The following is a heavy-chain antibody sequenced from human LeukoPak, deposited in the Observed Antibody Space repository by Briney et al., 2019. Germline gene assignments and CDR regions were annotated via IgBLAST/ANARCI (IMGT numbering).Heavy chain of an antibody. D-gene: IGHD3-22*01. J-gene: IGHJ3*02. CDR1: GFTVSSNY. CDR3: ARLESGHYYGSSGYYFDAFDI. V-gene: IGHV3-53*01. CDR2: IYSGGST. Sequence: GGSLRLSCAASGFTVSSNYMSWVRQAPGKGLEWVSVIYSGGSTYYADPVKGRFTISRDNSKNTLYLQMNSLRAEDTAVYYCARLESGHYYGSSGYYFDAFDIWGQGTMVTVSS.